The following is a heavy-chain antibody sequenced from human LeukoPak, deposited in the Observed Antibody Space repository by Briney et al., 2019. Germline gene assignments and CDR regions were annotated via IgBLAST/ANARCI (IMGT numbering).Heavy chain of an antibody. CDR2: IYPGDSDT. CDR3: ARHTGGGTYHPFDY. CDR1: EYSFTNYW. V-gene: IGHV5-51*01. J-gene: IGHJ4*02. D-gene: IGHD3-16*02. Sequence: GESLKISCKGSEYSFTNYWIGWVRQMPGKDLEWMGIIYPGDSDTTYSPSFQGQGTISADKSISTAYLQWSSLKASDTAMYYCARHTGGGTYHPFDYWGQGTLVTVSS.